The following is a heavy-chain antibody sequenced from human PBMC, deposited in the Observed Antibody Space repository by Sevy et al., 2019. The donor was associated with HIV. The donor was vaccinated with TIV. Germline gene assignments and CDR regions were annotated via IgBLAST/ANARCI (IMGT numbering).Heavy chain of an antibody. CDR3: AREGRVVVPAAMIRYYYYGMDV. D-gene: IGHD2-2*01. J-gene: IGHJ6*02. CDR2: IKQDGSEK. Sequence: GGSLRLSCAASGFTFSSYWMSWVRQAPGKGLEWVANIKQDGSEKYYVDSVKGRFTISRDNAKNSLYLQMNSLRAEDTAVYYCAREGRVVVPAAMIRYYYYGMDVWGQGTTVTVSS. V-gene: IGHV3-7*01. CDR1: GFTFSSYW.